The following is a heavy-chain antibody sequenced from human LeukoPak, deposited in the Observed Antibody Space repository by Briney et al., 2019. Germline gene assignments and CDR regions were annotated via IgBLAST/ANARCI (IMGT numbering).Heavy chain of an antibody. CDR3: AKDPSAGTTSFDY. D-gene: IGHD1-7*01. CDR2: ISWNSGSI. CDR1: GFTFDDYA. J-gene: IGHJ4*02. V-gene: IGHV3-9*01. Sequence: GGSLRLSCAASGFTFDDYAMHWVRQAPGKGLEWVSGISWNSGSIGDADSVKGRFTISRDNAKNSLYLQMNSLRAEDTALYYCAKDPSAGTTSFDYWGQGTLVTVSS.